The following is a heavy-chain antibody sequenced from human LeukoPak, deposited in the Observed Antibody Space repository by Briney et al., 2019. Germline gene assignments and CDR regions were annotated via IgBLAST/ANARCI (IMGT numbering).Heavy chain of an antibody. V-gene: IGHV3-53*01. CDR2: MDTFGGI. CDR3: AGGSYYGSGGRPGYFDH. J-gene: IGHJ4*02. D-gene: IGHD3-10*01. CDR1: DFSVNNNY. Sequence: GGSLRLSCAASDFSVNNNYMNWVRQAPGKGLEWVSLMDTFGGIYYRDSVKGRFTISRDISKNTLFLQMDTLSAEDTAVYYCAGGSYYGSGGRPGYFDHWGQGILVTVSS.